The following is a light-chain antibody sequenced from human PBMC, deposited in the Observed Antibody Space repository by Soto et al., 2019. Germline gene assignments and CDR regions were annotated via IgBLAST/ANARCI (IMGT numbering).Light chain of an antibody. CDR3: QQYGSSSWT. V-gene: IGKV3-20*01. J-gene: IGKJ1*01. CDR2: GAS. CDR1: QSVSSNY. Sequence: EIVLTQSPGTLSLSPGERATLSCRASQSVSSNYLAWYQQKPGQAPRLLIYGASSRATGIPDRFSGSGSGTDFTLTISRLEPEDFAVYYCQQYGSSSWTFGQGTKAEIK.